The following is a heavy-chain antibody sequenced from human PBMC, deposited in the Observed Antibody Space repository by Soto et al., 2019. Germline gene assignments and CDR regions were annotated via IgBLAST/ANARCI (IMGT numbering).Heavy chain of an antibody. V-gene: IGHV3-33*01. CDR1: GFTFSSYG. CDR3: ARVGPVRNKLFPWYFDL. J-gene: IGHJ2*01. D-gene: IGHD2-15*01. CDR2: IWYDGSNK. Sequence: QVQLVESGGGVVQPGRSLRLSCAASGFTFSSYGMHWVRQAPGKGLEWVAVIWYDGSNKYYADSVKGRFTISRDNSKNTLYLQMNSLRAEDTAVYYGARVGPVRNKLFPWYFDLWGRGTLVTVSS.